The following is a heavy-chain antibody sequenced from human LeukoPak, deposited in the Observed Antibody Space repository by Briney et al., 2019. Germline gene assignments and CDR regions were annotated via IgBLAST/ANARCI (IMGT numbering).Heavy chain of an antibody. D-gene: IGHD3-9*01. J-gene: IGHJ4*02. Sequence: PGGSLRLSCAASGFTFSSYGMHWVRQAPGKGLEWVAFIRYDGSNKYYADSVKGRFTISRDNSKNTLYLQMNSLRAEDTAVYYCAKAERRYFDWSLSGYFDYWGQGTLVTVSS. CDR1: GFTFSSYG. CDR2: IRYDGSNK. V-gene: IGHV3-30*02. CDR3: AKAERRYFDWSLSGYFDY.